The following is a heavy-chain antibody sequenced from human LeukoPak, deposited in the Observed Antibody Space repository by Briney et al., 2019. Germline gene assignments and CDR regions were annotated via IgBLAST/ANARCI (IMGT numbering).Heavy chain of an antibody. D-gene: IGHD4-23*01. CDR1: IFSFSSYS. Sequence: GSLRLSCAASIFSFSSYSMNWVRQAPGKGLEWVSYINSGSNSIHYADSVKGRFTISRDNARSSLYLQMNSLRDEDTAVYYCARGLDGNSIWYFDLWGRGTLVSVSS. V-gene: IGHV3-48*02. CDR2: INSGSNSI. J-gene: IGHJ2*01. CDR3: ARGLDGNSIWYFDL.